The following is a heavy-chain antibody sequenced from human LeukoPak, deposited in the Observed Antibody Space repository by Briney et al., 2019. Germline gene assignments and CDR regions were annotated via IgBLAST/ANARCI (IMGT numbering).Heavy chain of an antibody. CDR2: MSFDGTDK. V-gene: IGHV3-30*05. Sequence: GGSLGLSCAASGFTFSSYSMNWVRQAPGKGLEWVAIMSFDGTDKYYADSVKGRFTISRDNSKNTLFLQLNSLRSDDTAVYFCAREVSGAFDTWGQGTMVTVSS. CDR1: GFTFSSYS. J-gene: IGHJ3*02. CDR3: AREVSGAFDT.